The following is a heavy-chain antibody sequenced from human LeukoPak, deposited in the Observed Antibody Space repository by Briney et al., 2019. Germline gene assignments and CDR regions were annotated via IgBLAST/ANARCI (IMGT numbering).Heavy chain of an antibody. CDR1: GGTFSSYA. D-gene: IGHD3-9*01. V-gene: IGHV1-69*13. CDR2: IIPIFGTA. CDR3: VRAYYDILTGYYQAANYYYYMDV. Sequence: ASVKVSCKASGGTFSSYAISWVRQAPGQGLEWMRGIIPIFGTANYAQKFQGRVTITADESTSTAYMELSSLRSEDTAVYYCVRAYYDILTGYYQAANYYYYMDVWGKGTTVTISS. J-gene: IGHJ6*03.